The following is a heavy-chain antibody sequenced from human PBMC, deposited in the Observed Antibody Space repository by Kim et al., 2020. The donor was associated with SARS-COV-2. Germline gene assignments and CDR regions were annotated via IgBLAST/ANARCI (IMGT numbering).Heavy chain of an antibody. J-gene: IGHJ4*02. D-gene: IGHD3-10*01. V-gene: IGHV1-18*01. CDR2: GKT. CDR3: ARGVSEVDY. Sequence: GKTNYAQKLQGRVTMTTDTSTSTAYMELRSLRSDDTAVYYCARGVSEVDYWGQGTLVTVSS.